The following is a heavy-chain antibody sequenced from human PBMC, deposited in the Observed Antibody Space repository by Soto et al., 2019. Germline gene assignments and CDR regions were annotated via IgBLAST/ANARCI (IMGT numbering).Heavy chain of an antibody. D-gene: IGHD2-8*01. CDR2: ISSNGGST. Sequence: GGALRLSCAASGLSCSSYSMRWVRQAPGKGLEYVSAISSNGGSTYYANSVKGRFTISRDNSKNTLYLQMGSLRAEDMAVYYCARGIVLMVYAMVNWGQGTLVTVSS. CDR3: ARGIVLMVYAMVN. J-gene: IGHJ4*02. V-gene: IGHV3-64*01. CDR1: GLSCSSYS.